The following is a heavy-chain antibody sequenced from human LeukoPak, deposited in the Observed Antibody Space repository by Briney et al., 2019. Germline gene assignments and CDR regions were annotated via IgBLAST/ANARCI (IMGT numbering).Heavy chain of an antibody. CDR3: AVGYQNFDY. J-gene: IGHJ4*02. Sequence: GGSLRLSCAASGFTFSSYEMNWVRQAPGKGLEWVSCISSSGTIIYYADSVKGRFAISRDNAKNSLSLQMNSLRAEDTALYYCAVGYQNFDYWGQGTLVTVSS. CDR1: GFTFSSYE. D-gene: IGHD2-2*01. V-gene: IGHV3-48*03. CDR2: ISSSGTII.